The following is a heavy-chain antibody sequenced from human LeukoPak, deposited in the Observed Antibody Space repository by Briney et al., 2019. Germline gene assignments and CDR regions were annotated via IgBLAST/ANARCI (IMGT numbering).Heavy chain of an antibody. CDR3: ARDRDGSGSYYYYYYYMDV. CDR2: IIPIFGTA. CDR1: GGTFSSYA. Sequence: SVKVSCKASGGTFSSYAISWVRQAPGQGLEWMGRIIPIFGTANYAQKFQGRVTITADKSTSTAYMELSSLRSEDTAVYYCARDRDGSGSYYYYYYYMDVWGKGTTVTVPS. V-gene: IGHV1-69*06. J-gene: IGHJ6*03. D-gene: IGHD3-10*01.